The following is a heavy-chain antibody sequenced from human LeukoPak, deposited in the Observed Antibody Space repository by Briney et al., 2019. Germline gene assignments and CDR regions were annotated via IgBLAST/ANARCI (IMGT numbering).Heavy chain of an antibody. CDR2: IWHDGSKR. D-gene: IGHD3-22*01. CDR3: ARDGAIMIVVVNYYFDF. J-gene: IGHJ4*02. V-gene: IGHV3-30*02. CDR1: GFTFSYYG. Sequence: QSGGSLRLSCAASGFTFSYYGMQWVRQAPGKGLEWVALIWHDGSKRYYADSVKGRFTISRDNSKNTLYLQMNSLRAEDTAVYYCARDGAIMIVVVNYYFDFWGQGSLVTVSS.